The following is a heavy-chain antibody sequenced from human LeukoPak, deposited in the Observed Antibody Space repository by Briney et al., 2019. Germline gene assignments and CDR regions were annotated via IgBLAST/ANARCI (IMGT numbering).Heavy chain of an antibody. J-gene: IGHJ4*02. CDR2: IYYSGST. D-gene: IGHD4-17*01. CDR1: GGSISSYY. CDR3: ARAGVDYGAYDM. V-gene: IGHV4-59*01. Sequence: TSETLSLTCTVSGGSISSYYWSWIRQPPGKGLEWIGYIYYSGSTNYNPSLKSRVNISVDTSKNQFSLKLSSVTAADTAVYYCARAGVDYGAYDMWGQGTLVPVS.